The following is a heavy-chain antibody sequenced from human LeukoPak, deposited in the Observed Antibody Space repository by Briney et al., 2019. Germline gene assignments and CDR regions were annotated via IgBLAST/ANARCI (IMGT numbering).Heavy chain of an antibody. CDR3: ARSRGAGPAAYFDY. V-gene: IGHV3-11*03. CDR1: GFTFSDEY. CDR2: ISNSGSYT. D-gene: IGHD6-19*01. Sequence: GGALRLSCAASGFTFSDEYMSWIRQAPGKGLKWVSYISNSGSYTNYADSVKGRFTISRDNAKNSLYLQMSSMRAEDTAVYYCARSRGAGPAAYFDYWGQGTLITVSS. J-gene: IGHJ4*02.